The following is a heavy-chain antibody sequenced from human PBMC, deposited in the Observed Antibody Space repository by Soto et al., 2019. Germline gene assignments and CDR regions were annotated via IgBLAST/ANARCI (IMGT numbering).Heavy chain of an antibody. CDR2: ISSSGSTI. Sequence: SLRLSCAASGFTFSSYEMNWVRQAPGKGLEWVSYISSSGSTIYYADSVKGRFTISRDNAKNSLYLQMNSLRAEDTAVYYCARESYYYDSSGYYKFDYWGQGTLVTVSS. CDR1: GFTFSSYE. CDR3: ARESYYYDSSGYYKFDY. J-gene: IGHJ4*02. D-gene: IGHD3-22*01. V-gene: IGHV3-48*03.